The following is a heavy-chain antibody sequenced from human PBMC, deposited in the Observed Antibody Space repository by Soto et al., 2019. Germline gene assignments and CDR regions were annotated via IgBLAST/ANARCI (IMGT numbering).Heavy chain of an antibody. Sequence: EVQLLESGGGLVQPGGSLRLSCAASGFTFSSYAMSWVRQAPGKGLEWVSAISSSGGSTYYADSVKGRFTISRDNSKNTLYLQMNSLRAEDTAVYYWAKVKDHYRSSSDFDYWGQGTLVTVSS. V-gene: IGHV3-23*01. J-gene: IGHJ4*02. CDR1: GFTFSSYA. D-gene: IGHD4-4*01. CDR2: ISSSGGST. CDR3: AKVKDHYRSSSDFDY.